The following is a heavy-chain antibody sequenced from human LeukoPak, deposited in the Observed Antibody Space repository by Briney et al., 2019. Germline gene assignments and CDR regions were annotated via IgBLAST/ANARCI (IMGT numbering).Heavy chain of an antibody. J-gene: IGHJ6*03. CDR2: INHSGST. D-gene: IGHD4-17*01. Sequence: SETLSLTCAVYGGSFSGYCWSWIRQPPGKGLEWIGEINHSGSTNYNPSLKSRVTISVDTSKNQFSLKLSSVTAADTAVYYCARHATVTSSGLYYYYYMDVWGKGTTVTISS. CDR1: GGSFSGYC. CDR3: ARHATVTSSGLYYYYYMDV. V-gene: IGHV4-34*01.